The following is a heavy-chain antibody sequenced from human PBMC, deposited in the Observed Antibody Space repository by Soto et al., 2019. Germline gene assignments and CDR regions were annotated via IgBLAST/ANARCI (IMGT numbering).Heavy chain of an antibody. Sequence: GGSLRLSCAASGFTFSSYSMNWVRQAPGKGLEWVSSISSSSSYIYYADSVKGRFTISRDNAKNSLYLQMNSLRAEDTAVYYCARAPGLWFGELLLYYFDYWGQGTLVTVSS. CDR2: ISSSSSYI. J-gene: IGHJ4*02. D-gene: IGHD3-10*01. CDR1: GFTFSSYS. V-gene: IGHV3-21*01. CDR3: ARAPGLWFGELLLYYFDY.